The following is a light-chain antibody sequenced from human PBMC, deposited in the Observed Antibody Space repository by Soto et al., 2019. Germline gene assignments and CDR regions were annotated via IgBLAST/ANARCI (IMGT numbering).Light chain of an antibody. CDR2: EVS. V-gene: IGLV2-14*01. J-gene: IGLJ2*01. Sequence: QSVLTQPASVSGSPGQSITISCTGTSSDVGGYNYASWYQQHPGKAPKLMIYEVSNRPSGVSNRFSGSKSGNTASLTISGLQAEDEADYYCSSYTSSSTLDVVFGGGTKLTVL. CDR1: SSDVGGYNY. CDR3: SSYTSSSTLDVV.